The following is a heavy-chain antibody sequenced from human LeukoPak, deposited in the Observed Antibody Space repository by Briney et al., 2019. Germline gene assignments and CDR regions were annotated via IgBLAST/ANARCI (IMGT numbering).Heavy chain of an antibody. CDR2: TNPISGYT. CDR3: ARGNRLYSSSRSSLPFDI. CDR1: GYIFTDYD. J-gene: IGHJ3*02. Sequence: ASVKVSCKASGYIFTDYDINRVRQATGQGLEWMGWTNPISGYTGSAQKFQGRVTMTRDTSISTAYLELSSLRSDDTAVYYCARGNRLYSSSRSSLPFDIWGQGTMVTVSS. V-gene: IGHV1-8*01. D-gene: IGHD6-13*01.